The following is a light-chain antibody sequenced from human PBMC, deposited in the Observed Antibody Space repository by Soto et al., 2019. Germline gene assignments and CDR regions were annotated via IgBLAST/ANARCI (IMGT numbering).Light chain of an antibody. Sequence: QSALTQPASVSGSPGQSITISCTGTSRDVGGYNYVSWYQQHPGKAPKLMIYEVSNRPSGVSNRFSGSKSGNTASLTISGRQAEDEADYYCSSYTSSSTLVFGGGTKLTVL. V-gene: IGLV2-14*01. CDR1: SRDVGGYNY. J-gene: IGLJ3*02. CDR3: SSYTSSSTLV. CDR2: EVS.